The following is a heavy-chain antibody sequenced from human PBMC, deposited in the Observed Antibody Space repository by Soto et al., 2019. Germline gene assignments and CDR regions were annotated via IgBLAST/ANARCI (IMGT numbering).Heavy chain of an antibody. CDR3: VKDSGGYCRGGGCYLDY. J-gene: IGHJ4*02. D-gene: IGHD2-15*01. CDR1: GFTFGDYA. Sequence: EVQLVESGGGLVQPGRSLRLSCVGSGFTFGDYAMHWARQTPGKGLEWVSGISWNSGTIAYADSVKGRFTISRDNAKNSLYLQLNSLRDDDTALYYSVKDSGGYCRGGGCYLDYWGQGTLVSVSS. CDR2: ISWNSGTI. V-gene: IGHV3-9*01.